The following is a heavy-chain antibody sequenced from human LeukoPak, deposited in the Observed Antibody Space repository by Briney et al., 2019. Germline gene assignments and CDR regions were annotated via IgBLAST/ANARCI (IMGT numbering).Heavy chain of an antibody. CDR3: ARSIGLTGGGVDV. V-gene: IGHV3-11*01. D-gene: IGHD3-9*01. CDR2: ITDSGNTI. Sequence: GGSLRLSCAASGFTFSDYNMNWVRQAPGKGPEWVSYITDSGNTIHYADSVKGRFTISRDNAKNSLYLQMNSLRAEDTAVYYCARSIGLTGGGVDVWGQGTTVTVSS. CDR1: GFTFSDYN. J-gene: IGHJ6*02.